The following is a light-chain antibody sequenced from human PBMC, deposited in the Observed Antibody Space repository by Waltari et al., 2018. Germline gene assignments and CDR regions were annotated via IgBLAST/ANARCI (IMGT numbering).Light chain of an antibody. Sequence: DIQMTQSPSSLSASVGDRVTISCRTSQGINNYLNWYQQKPGKAPKLLIYYVNRLEGGVPSRFSGSGSGTEFTLIISGLQPEDFATYYCQQYSSLPFTFGPGTIVDIK. CDR3: QQYSSLPFT. V-gene: IGKV1-17*01. J-gene: IGKJ3*01. CDR1: QGINNY. CDR2: YVN.